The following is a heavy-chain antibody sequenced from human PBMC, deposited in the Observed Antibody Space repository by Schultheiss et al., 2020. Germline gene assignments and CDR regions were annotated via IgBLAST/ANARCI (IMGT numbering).Heavy chain of an antibody. J-gene: IGHJ3*02. CDR2: IKSKTDGGTT. Sequence: GGSLRLSCAASGFTFSDYYMSWVRQAPGKGLEWVGRIKSKTDGGTTDYAAPVKGRFTISRDDSKSIAYLQMNSLKTEDTAVYYCTRENGDYGAFDIWGQGTMVTVSS. V-gene: IGHV3-15*01. CDR3: TRENGDYGAFDI. D-gene: IGHD4-17*01. CDR1: GFTFSDYY.